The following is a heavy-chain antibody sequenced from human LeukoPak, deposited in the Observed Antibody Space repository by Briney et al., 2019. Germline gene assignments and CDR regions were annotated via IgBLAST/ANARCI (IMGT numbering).Heavy chain of an antibody. CDR2: IYYSGST. V-gene: IGHV4-39*01. J-gene: IGHJ5*02. D-gene: IGHD3-22*01. CDR1: GGSISSSSYY. Sequence: SETLSLTCTVSGGSISSSSYYWGWIRQPPGKGLEWIGSIYYSGSTYHNPSLKSRVTISVDTSKNQFSLKLSSVTAADTTVYYCARAPYYYDSSGYRSWFDPWGQGTLVTVSS. CDR3: ARAPYYYDSSGYRSWFDP.